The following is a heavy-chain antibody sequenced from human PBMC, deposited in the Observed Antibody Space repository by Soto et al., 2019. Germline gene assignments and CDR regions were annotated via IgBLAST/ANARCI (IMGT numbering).Heavy chain of an antibody. CDR3: ARRSSSKGSTGGWPWTAGFDP. D-gene: IGHD6-13*01. Sequence: QVQLQESGPGLVKPSETLSLTCTVSGGFISSYYWSWIRQPPGKGLEWIGYIYYSGSTNYNPSLKSRVTIAVATSKNQCSLKRSAGTAADTAMYYCARRSSSKGSTGGWPWTAGFDPWGQGTLVTVSS. J-gene: IGHJ5*02. CDR1: GGFISSYY. V-gene: IGHV4-59*08. CDR2: IYYSGST.